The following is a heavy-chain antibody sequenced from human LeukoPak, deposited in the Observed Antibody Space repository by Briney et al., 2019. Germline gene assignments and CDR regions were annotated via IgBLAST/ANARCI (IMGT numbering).Heavy chain of an antibody. J-gene: IGHJ4*02. Sequence: PSETLSLTCAVYGGPFSGYYWSWIRQPPGKGLEWIGEINHSGSTNYNPSLKSRVTISVDTSKNQFSLKLSSVTAADTAVYYCAREGGSGSLIDYWGQGTLVTVSS. CDR1: GGPFSGYY. CDR2: INHSGST. V-gene: IGHV4-34*01. D-gene: IGHD6-6*01. CDR3: AREGGSGSLIDY.